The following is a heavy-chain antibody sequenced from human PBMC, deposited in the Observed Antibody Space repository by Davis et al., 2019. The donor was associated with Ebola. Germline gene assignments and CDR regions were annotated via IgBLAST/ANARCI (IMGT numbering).Heavy chain of an antibody. Sequence: MPGGSLRLSCAVYGGSFSGYYWSWIRQPPGKGLEWIGEINHSGSTNYNPSLKSRVTMLVDTSKNQFSLKLSSVTAADTAVYYCARGRRGRSSSWFDYWGQGTLVTVSS. J-gene: IGHJ4*02. D-gene: IGHD6-13*01. CDR1: GGSFSGYY. CDR2: INHSGST. CDR3: ARGRRGRSSSWFDY. V-gene: IGHV4-34*01.